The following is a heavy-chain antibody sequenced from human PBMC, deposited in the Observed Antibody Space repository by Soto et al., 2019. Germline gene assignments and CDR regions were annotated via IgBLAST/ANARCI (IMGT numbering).Heavy chain of an antibody. Sequence: QVQLVQSGAEVKKPGSSVKVSCKASGGTFSSYAISWVRQAPGQGLEWMGGIIPIFGTANYAQKFQGRVTITADESTSTVYKELSSLRSEDTAVYYCANDYGDLARPGEYFQHWGKGTLVTVSS. CDR1: GGTFSSYA. CDR2: IIPIFGTA. V-gene: IGHV1-69*01. CDR3: ANDYGDLARPGEYFQH. J-gene: IGHJ1*01. D-gene: IGHD4-17*01.